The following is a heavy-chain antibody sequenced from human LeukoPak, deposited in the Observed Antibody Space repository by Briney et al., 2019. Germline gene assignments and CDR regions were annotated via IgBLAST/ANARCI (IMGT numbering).Heavy chain of an antibody. V-gene: IGHV1-69*05. J-gene: IGHJ3*02. Sequence: SVKDSCKASGGTFSSYAISWVRQAPGQGLEWMGGIIPIFGTANYAQKFQGRVTITTDESTSTAYMELSSLRSEDTAVYYCARANSGYDPAFDIWGQGTMVTVSS. CDR2: IIPIFGTA. CDR1: GGTFSSYA. CDR3: ARANSGYDPAFDI. D-gene: IGHD5-12*01.